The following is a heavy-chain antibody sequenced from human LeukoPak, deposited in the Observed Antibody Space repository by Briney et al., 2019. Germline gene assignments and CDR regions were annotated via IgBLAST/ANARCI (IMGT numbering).Heavy chain of an antibody. CDR1: GFTFSSYE. V-gene: IGHV3-21*01. CDR3: ARGVDYYYYYMDV. Sequence: GGSLRLSCAASGFTFSSYEMNWVRQAPGKGLEWVSSISSSSSYIYYADSAKGRFTISRDNAKNSMYLQMNSLRAEDTAVYYCARGVDYYYYYMDVWGKGTTVTVSS. J-gene: IGHJ6*03. CDR2: ISSSSSYI.